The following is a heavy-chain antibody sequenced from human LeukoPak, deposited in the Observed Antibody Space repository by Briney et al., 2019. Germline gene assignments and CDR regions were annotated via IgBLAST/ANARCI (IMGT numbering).Heavy chain of an antibody. CDR2: IIPIFGTA. CDR1: GGTFSSYA. V-gene: IGHV1-69*05. CDR3: AGYGPPLDYYFDY. J-gene: IGHJ4*02. Sequence: ASVKVSCKASGGTFSSYAISWVRQAPGQGLEWMGGIIPIFGTANYAQKFQGRVTITTDESMSTAYMELSSLRSEDTAVYYCAGYGPPLDYYFDYWGQGTLVPVSS. D-gene: IGHD3-10*01.